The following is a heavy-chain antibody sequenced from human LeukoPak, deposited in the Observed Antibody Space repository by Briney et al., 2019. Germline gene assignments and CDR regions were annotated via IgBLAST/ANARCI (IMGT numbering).Heavy chain of an antibody. CDR3: AREGTS. J-gene: IGHJ4*02. Sequence: GSLRLSCAASGLTFSSSTIHWVRQAPGKGLEWVAGISYDGSKKYDADSVKGRFTISRDNSKNTLYLQMNSLRAEDTAVYYCAREGTSWGQGTLVTVSS. CDR2: ISYDGSKK. CDR1: GLTFSSST. D-gene: IGHD1-7*01. V-gene: IGHV3-30-3*01.